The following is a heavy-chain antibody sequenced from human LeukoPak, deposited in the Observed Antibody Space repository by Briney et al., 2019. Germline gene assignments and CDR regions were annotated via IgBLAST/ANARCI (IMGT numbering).Heavy chain of an antibody. Sequence: SETLSLTCAVYGRSFSGYYWSWIRQPPGKGLEWIGEINHSGSTNYNPSLKSRVTISVDTSKNQFSLKLSSVTAADTAVYYCARGPAARAYFDYWGQRTLVTVSS. CDR3: ARGPAARAYFDY. D-gene: IGHD6-6*01. CDR2: INHSGST. V-gene: IGHV4-34*01. CDR1: GRSFSGYY. J-gene: IGHJ4*02.